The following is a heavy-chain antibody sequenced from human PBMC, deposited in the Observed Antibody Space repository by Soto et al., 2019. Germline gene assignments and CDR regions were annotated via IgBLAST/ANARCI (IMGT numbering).Heavy chain of an antibody. CDR1: GYTFTSYA. CDR2: INGGNGNT. Sequence: ASVKVSCKASGYTFTSYAMHWVRQAPGQRLEWMGWINGGNGNTKYSQKLQGRVTITRDTSATTAYMELSSLRSEDTAVYYRATAIADDAFDIWGRGTMVTVSS. D-gene: IGHD2-2*01. CDR3: ATAIADDAFDI. V-gene: IGHV1-3*01. J-gene: IGHJ3*02.